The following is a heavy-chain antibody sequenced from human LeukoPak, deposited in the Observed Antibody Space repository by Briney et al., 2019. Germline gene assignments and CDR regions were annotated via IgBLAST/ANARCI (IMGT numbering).Heavy chain of an antibody. V-gene: IGHV3-49*04. CDR1: GFTFSSNY. CDR2: IRSKAYGGTP. Sequence: GGSLRLSCAASGFTFSSNYMSWGRQAPGKGLEWVSFIRSKAYGGTPEYAASVKGRFTIARDESKSIACLQLNSLKSEDTAVYFCTRIGTSGGEFDYWGQGTLVTVSS. D-gene: IGHD1-7*01. J-gene: IGHJ4*02. CDR3: TRIGTSGGEFDY.